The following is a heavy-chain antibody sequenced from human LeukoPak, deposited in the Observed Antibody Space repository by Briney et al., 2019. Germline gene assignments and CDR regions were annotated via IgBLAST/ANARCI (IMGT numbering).Heavy chain of an antibody. CDR2: TYYRSKWYS. V-gene: IGHV6-1*01. CDR1: GDSVSSNSAA. D-gene: IGHD3-10*01. J-gene: IGHJ5*02. Sequence: SQTLSLTCVISGDSVSSNSAAWNWIRQSPSRGLEWLGRTYYRSKWYSDYAVSVRNRITINPDTSKNQFSLQLNSVTPEDTAVYYCAYYGDPPYNWFDPWGQGTLVTVSS. CDR3: AYYGDPPYNWFDP.